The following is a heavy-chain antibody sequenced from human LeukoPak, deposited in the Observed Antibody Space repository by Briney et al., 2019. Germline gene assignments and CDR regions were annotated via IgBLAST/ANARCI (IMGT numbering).Heavy chain of an antibody. J-gene: IGHJ4*02. CDR3: AREAGGNLDY. V-gene: IGHV4-59*01. Sequence: SETLSLTCTVSGGSISSYYWSWIRQPPGKGLEWIGYIYYSGSTNYSPSLKSRVTISVDTSKNQFSLKLSSVTAADTAVYYCAREAGGNLDYWGQGTLVTVSS. CDR1: GGSISSYY. CDR2: IYYSGST. D-gene: IGHD4-23*01.